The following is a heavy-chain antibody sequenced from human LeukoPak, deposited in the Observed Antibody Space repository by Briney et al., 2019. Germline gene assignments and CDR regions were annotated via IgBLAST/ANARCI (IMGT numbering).Heavy chain of an antibody. CDR3: ARGIAARPLKSNFDY. Sequence: PSETLSLTCTVSGGSISSSSYYWGWIRQPPGKGLEWIGSIYYSGSTYYNPSLKSRVTISVDTSKNQFSLKLSSVTAADTAVYYCARGIAARPLKSNFDYWGQGTLVTVSS. CDR2: IYYSGST. D-gene: IGHD6-6*01. V-gene: IGHV4-39*07. CDR1: GGSISSSSYY. J-gene: IGHJ4*02.